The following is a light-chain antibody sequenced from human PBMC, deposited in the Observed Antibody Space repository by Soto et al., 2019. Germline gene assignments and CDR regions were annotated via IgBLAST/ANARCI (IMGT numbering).Light chain of an antibody. Sequence: DIQLTQSPSSLSASEGDRVTITCQTSQSINTHLYWYQQKPGKPPKLLIHAISSLQSGVPSRFSGSGSGTDFSLTISSLQPEDSATYYCQQSYSFPRTFGQGTKVDIK. CDR1: QSINTH. CDR2: AIS. V-gene: IGKV1-39*01. CDR3: QQSYSFPRT. J-gene: IGKJ1*01.